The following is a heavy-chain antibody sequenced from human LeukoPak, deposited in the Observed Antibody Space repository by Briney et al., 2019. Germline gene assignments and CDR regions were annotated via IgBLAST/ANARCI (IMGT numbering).Heavy chain of an antibody. J-gene: IGHJ4*02. Sequence: GGSLRLSCAASGFTFSSYAMSWVRQAPGKGLEWVSAISASGATTFYADSVKGRFTISRDNSKRTLILQMSTLRAEDTAVYYCAKIATYYFDNSGRFDYWGQGTLVTVSS. V-gene: IGHV3-23*01. CDR2: ISASGATT. CDR1: GFTFSSYA. CDR3: AKIATYYFDNSGRFDY. D-gene: IGHD3-22*01.